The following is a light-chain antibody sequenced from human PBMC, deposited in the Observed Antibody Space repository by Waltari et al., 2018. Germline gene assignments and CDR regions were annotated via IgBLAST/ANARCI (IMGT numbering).Light chain of an antibody. CDR1: QSVSTNY. Sequence: EIVLTHSPGTLSLSPGDSVTLSCRASQSVSTNYLAWYQQKPGQAPRLLIYGTSSRATGIPDRFTGSESETDFTLTISRLEPEDFAVYYCHQFGSTSWTFGQGTKVEIK. CDR2: GTS. V-gene: IGKV3-20*01. CDR3: HQFGSTSWT. J-gene: IGKJ1*01.